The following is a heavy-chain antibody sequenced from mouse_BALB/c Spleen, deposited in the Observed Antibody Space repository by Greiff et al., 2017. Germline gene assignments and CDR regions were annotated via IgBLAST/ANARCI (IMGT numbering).Heavy chain of an antibody. CDR2: ISYDGSN. V-gene: IGHV3-6*02. CDR3: ARRGYFDV. J-gene: IGHJ1*01. CDR1: GYSITSGYY. Sequence: EVKLVESGPGLVKPSQSLSLTCSVTGYSITSGYYWNWIRQFPGNKLEWMGYISYDGSNNYNPSLKNRISITRDTSKNQFFLKLNSVTTEDTATYYCARRGYFDVWGAGTTVTVSS.